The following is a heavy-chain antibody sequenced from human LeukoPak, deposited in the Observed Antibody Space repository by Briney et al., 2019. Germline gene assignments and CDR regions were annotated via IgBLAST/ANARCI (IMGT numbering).Heavy chain of an antibody. V-gene: IGHV3-7*01. CDR3: ARDSAFWAFDY. CDR2: IKQDGTEK. Sequence: GGSLRLSCAASGFTFTTYWMSWVRQAPGKGLEWVANIKQDGTEKYYVDSVKGRFTISRDNAKNSLYLQMNSLRAEDTAVYYCARDSAFWAFDYWGQGTLVTVSS. J-gene: IGHJ4*02. CDR1: GFTFTTYW. D-gene: IGHD3-3*02.